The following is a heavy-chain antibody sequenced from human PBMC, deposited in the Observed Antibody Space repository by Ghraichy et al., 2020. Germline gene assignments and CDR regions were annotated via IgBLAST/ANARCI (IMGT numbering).Heavy chain of an antibody. CDR3: ARGWVAARYPFDY. V-gene: IGHV4-34*01. J-gene: IGHJ4*02. D-gene: IGHD6-6*01. CDR1: GGSFSGYY. Sequence: LSLTCAVYGGSFSGYYWSWIRQPPGKGLEWIGEINHSGSTNYNPSLKSRVTISVDTSKNQFSLKLSSVTAADTAVYYCARGWVAARYPFDYWGQGTLVTVSS. CDR2: INHSGST.